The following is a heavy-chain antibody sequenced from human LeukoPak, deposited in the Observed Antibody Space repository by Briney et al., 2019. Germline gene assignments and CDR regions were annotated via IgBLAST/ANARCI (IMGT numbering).Heavy chain of an antibody. J-gene: IGHJ6*03. D-gene: IGHD6-13*01. CDR2: FYPGDSDT. CDR3: ARLAAAAQGPYYDYYMDV. V-gene: IGHV5-51*01. CDR1: GYSFTSYW. Sequence: GESLKISFQASGYSFTSYWIGWVPQLPGKGLEWMGIFYPGDSDTRYSPPFQGQVTISAGKSISTAYLQWSSLKASDTAMYYCARLAAAAQGPYYDYYMDVWGKGTTVTVSS.